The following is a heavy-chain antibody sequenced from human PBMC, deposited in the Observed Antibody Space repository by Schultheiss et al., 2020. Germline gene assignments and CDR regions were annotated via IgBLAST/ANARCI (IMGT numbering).Heavy chain of an antibody. CDR1: GFTFGDYA. CDR2: ISYDGSNK. CDR3: ARDLTNYFDY. D-gene: IGHD2-2*01. V-gene: IGHV3-30*04. Sequence: GGSLRLSCTGYGFTFGDYAMSWVRQAPGKGLEWVAVISYDGSNKYYADSVKGRFTISRDNSKNTLYLQMNSLRAEDTAAYYCARDLTNYFDYWGQGTLVTVSS. J-gene: IGHJ4*02.